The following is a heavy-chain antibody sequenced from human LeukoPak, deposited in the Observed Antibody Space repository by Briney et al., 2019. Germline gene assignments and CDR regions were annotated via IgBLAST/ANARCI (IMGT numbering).Heavy chain of an antibody. CDR1: GFTFSNYW. J-gene: IGHJ4*02. CDR2: IKQDGSEK. CDR3: ARDRQSAY. V-gene: IGHV3-7*01. Sequence: PGGSLRLSCAASGFTFSNYWLTWVRPAPGQGLEWVANIKQDGSEKHYVDSVKGRFTISRDNAKNSLYLQMNSLRAEDTSVYYCARDRQSAYWGQGTLVTVSS.